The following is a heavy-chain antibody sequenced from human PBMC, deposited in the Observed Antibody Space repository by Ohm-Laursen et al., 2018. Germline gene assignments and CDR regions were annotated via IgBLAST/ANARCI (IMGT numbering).Heavy chain of an antibody. CDR2: ISNNGAGT. CDR3: VKGRLAGAFDY. Sequence: SLRLSCAAIGFTFSSDTMSWVRQAPGKGLEWVSSISNNGAGTYYADSVKGRFTISRDNSKNTLYLQMNSLRAEDTAIYYCVKGRLAGAFDYWGQGTLVTVSS. CDR1: GFTFSSDT. D-gene: IGHD2-15*01. J-gene: IGHJ4*02. V-gene: IGHV3-23*01.